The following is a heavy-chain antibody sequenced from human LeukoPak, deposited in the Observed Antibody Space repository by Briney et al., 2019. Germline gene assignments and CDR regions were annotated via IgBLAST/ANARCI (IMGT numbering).Heavy chain of an antibody. CDR3: AGQDGYSCVVPLP. J-gene: IGHJ5*02. D-gene: IGHD5-18*01. CDR2: ISSSGSTI. V-gene: IGHV3-11*01. Sequence: PGGSLRLSCAASGFTFSDYYMSWIRQAPGKGLEWVSYISSSGSTIYYADSVKGRFTISRDNAKNSLYLQMNSLRAEDTAVYYCAGQDGYSCVVPLPWGQGTLVTVSS. CDR1: GFTFSDYY.